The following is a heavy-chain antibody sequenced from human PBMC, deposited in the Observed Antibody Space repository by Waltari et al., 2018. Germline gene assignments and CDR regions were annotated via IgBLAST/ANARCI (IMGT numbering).Heavy chain of an antibody. Sequence: QLQLQESGPGLVKPSETLSLTCTVSGGSISSSSYYWGWIRQPPGKGLEWIGRIYYRGRTYYNPSLKSRVTRSVDTSKNQFSLNLSSVTAADTAVYYCAQDGKDAFDIWGQGTMVTVSS. J-gene: IGHJ3*02. CDR2: IYYRGRT. CDR3: AQDGKDAFDI. V-gene: IGHV4-39*07. CDR1: GGSISSSSYY.